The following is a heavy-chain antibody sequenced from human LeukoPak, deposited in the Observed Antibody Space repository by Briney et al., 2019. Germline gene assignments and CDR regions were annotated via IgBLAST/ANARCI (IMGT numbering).Heavy chain of an antibody. J-gene: IGHJ4*02. CDR3: ASVSSREFFDY. D-gene: IGHD2-2*01. CDR2: ISSSSSYI. V-gene: IGHV3-21*01. CDR1: GFTFSSYS. Sequence: GGSLRLSCAASGFTFSSYSMNWVRQALGKGLEWVSSISSSSSYIYYADSVKGRFTISRDNAKNSLYLQMNSLRAEDTAVYYCASVSSREFFDYWGQGTLVTVSS.